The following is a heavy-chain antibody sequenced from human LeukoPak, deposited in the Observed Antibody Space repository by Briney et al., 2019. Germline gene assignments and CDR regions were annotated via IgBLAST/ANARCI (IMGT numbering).Heavy chain of an antibody. J-gene: IGHJ5*02. V-gene: IGHV1-3*01. CDR1: GYTFTSYA. CDR2: INAGNGNT. Sequence: GASVKVSCKASGYTFTSYAMHWVRQAPGQRLEWMGWINAGNGNTKYSQKFQGRVTIIRDTSASTTYMELSSLRSEDTAVYYCARDEDFNWFDPWGQGTLVTVSS. CDR3: ARDEDFNWFDP. D-gene: IGHD3/OR15-3a*01.